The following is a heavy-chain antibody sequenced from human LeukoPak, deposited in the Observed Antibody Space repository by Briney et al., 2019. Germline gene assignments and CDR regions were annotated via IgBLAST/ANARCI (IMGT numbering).Heavy chain of an antibody. CDR2: SGSAGGT. CDR1: GITLSNYA. V-gene: IGHV3-23*01. J-gene: IGHJ4*02. Sequence: QSGGSLGLSCVVSGITLSNYAMSWVRQAPGKGLEWFSGSGSAGGTNYADSVKGRFTISRDNYMNTMYLQMNSLRDEDTAVYFCAKRGIVIRGLLVIGFHKEAYYFDSWGQGILVTVSS. CDR3: AKRGIVIRGLLVIGFHKEAYYFDS. D-gene: IGHD3-10*01.